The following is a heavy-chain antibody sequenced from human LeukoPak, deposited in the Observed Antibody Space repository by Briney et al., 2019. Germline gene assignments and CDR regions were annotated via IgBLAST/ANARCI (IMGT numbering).Heavy chain of an antibody. D-gene: IGHD1-14*01. CDR2: IKQDGSEK. V-gene: IGHV3-7*01. CDR1: GFTFSSYW. Sequence: AGGSLRLSCAASGFTFSSYWMSWVRQAPGKGLEWVANIKQDGSEKYYVDSVKGRFTISRDNAKNSLYLQMNSLRAEDTAVYYCARQTTTFFYDHFDYWGQGTLVTVSS. J-gene: IGHJ4*02. CDR3: ARQTTTFFYDHFDY.